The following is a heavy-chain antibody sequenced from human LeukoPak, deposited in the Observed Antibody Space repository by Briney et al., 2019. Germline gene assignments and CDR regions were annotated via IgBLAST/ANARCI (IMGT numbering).Heavy chain of an antibody. CDR1: GYTFTGYY. Sequence: ASVKVSCKASGYTFTGYYMHWVRQAPGQGLEWMGWINPNSGGTNYAQKFQGRVTMTRDTSISTAYMELSRLRSDDTAVYYCATWGAAYCGGDCYSVVDYWGQGTLVTVSS. V-gene: IGHV1-2*02. CDR2: INPNSGGT. D-gene: IGHD2-21*02. CDR3: ATWGAAYCGGDCYSVVDY. J-gene: IGHJ4*02.